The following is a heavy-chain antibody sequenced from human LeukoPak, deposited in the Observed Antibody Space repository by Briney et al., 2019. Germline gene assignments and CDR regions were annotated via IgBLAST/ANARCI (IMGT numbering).Heavy chain of an antibody. J-gene: IGHJ3*02. Sequence: PSETLSLTCTVSGGSISSSSYYWGWIRQPPGKGLEWIGTIYYSGNTYYNPSLKSRVTISVDTSKNQFSPKLSSVTAADTAVYYCARQTTPAGASDIWGQGTMVTVSS. CDR2: IYYSGNT. D-gene: IGHD1-1*01. CDR3: ARQTTPAGASDI. V-gene: IGHV4-39*01. CDR1: GGSISSSSYY.